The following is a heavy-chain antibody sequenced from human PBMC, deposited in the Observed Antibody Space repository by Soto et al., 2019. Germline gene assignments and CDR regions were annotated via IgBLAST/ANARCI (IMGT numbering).Heavy chain of an antibody. CDR3: VQGASTAHQPLDS. D-gene: IGHD1-26*01. Sequence: PGGTLSFSGAPLGSPSRTSAFNGSGGPPGKGLEGVATISGDGNDKYYPDSMKGRFTISRDNFNNTLYLQLNSLRPEDTAVYHCVQGASTAHQPLDSWGQGVLVTVSS. J-gene: IGHJ4*02. V-gene: IGHV3-30*03. CDR1: GSPSRTSA. CDR2: ISGDGNDK.